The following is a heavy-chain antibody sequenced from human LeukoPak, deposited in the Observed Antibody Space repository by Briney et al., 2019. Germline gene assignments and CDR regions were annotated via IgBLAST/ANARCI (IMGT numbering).Heavy chain of an antibody. J-gene: IGHJ4*02. V-gene: IGHV3-23*01. CDR1: GLTVSSNY. CDR3: AKGAAYNWNVPLDY. D-gene: IGHD1-1*01. Sequence: GGSLRLSCAAAGLTVSSNYMSWVRQAPGKGLEWVSAISGSGGSKYYADSVKGRFTISRDNSKNTLYLQMNSLRAEDTAVYYCAKGAAYNWNVPLDYWGQGTLVTVSS. CDR2: ISGSGGSK.